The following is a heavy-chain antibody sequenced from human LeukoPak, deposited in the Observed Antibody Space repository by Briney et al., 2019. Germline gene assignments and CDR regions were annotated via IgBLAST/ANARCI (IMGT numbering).Heavy chain of an antibody. CDR1: GFIFKKFW. V-gene: IGHV3-7*01. D-gene: IGHD5-24*01. J-gene: IGHJ4*02. CDR2: IKEDGSET. Sequence: GGSLRLSCVASGFIFKKFWMNWVRQVPGKGLECLANIKEDGSETYYADSVKGRFTISRDNPKNLLFLQINSLRDEDTAVYYCARETPRRGETRDGYRWGQGTVVTVSS. CDR3: ARETPRRGETRDGYR.